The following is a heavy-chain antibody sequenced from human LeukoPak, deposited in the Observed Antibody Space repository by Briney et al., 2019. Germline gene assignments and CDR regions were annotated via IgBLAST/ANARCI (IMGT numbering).Heavy chain of an antibody. J-gene: IGHJ3*02. D-gene: IGHD6-19*01. Sequence: PSQTLSLTCTVSGGSISSGGYYWSWIRQPAGKGLEWIGRIYTSGSTNYNPSLKSRVTMSVDTSKNQFSLKLTSVTTADTAVYYCARSRIAVAGTGITFDIWGQGTMVTVSS. CDR2: IYTSGST. V-gene: IGHV4-61*02. CDR1: GGSISSGGYY. CDR3: ARSRIAVAGTGITFDI.